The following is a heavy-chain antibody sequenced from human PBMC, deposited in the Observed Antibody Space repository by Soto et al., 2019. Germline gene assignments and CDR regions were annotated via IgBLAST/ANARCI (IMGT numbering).Heavy chain of an antibody. Sequence: GGSLRLSCAASGFTFRSYIMNWVRQAPGKGLEWVSSISFSSTYIYYADSVKGRFTISRDNAKSSLFLQMNSLRTEDTAVYYCARDHNWEMASYAFHIWGQGTTVTVSS. J-gene: IGHJ3*02. CDR3: ARDHNWEMASYAFHI. CDR2: ISFSSTYI. D-gene: IGHD1-26*01. V-gene: IGHV3-21*01. CDR1: GFTFRSYI.